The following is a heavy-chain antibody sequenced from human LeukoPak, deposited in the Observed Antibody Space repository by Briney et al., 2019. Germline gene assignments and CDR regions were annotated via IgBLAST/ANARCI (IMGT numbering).Heavy chain of an antibody. V-gene: IGHV4-59*01. CDR1: GGSISSYY. CDR3: ARDLASGFDY. D-gene: IGHD5-12*01. J-gene: IGHJ4*02. Sequence: PSETLSLTCTVSGGSISSYYWSWIRQPPGKGLEWIGYIYYSGSTNYNPSLKSRVTISVDTSKNQFSLKLSSVTAADTAVYYCARDLASGFDYWGQGTLATVSS. CDR2: IYYSGST.